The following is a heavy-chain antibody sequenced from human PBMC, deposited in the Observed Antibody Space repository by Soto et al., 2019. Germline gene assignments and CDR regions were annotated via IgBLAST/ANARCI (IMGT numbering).Heavy chain of an antibody. D-gene: IGHD3-10*01. V-gene: IGHV4-4*02. Sequence: SETLSLTCAVSGGSISSSNWWSWVRQPPGKGLEWIGEIYHSGSTNYNPSLKSRVTISVDKSKNQFSLKLGSVTAADTAVYYCARDLGAVTNRRITMVPRGVMDYWGQGTLVTVSS. CDR1: GGSISSSNW. CDR3: ARDLGAVTNRRITMVPRGVMDY. J-gene: IGHJ4*02. CDR2: IYHSGST.